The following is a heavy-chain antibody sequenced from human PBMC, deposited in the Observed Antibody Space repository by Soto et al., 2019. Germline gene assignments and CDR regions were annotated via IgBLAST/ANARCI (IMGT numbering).Heavy chain of an antibody. CDR3: ARVDAVAAHSFDY. D-gene: IGHD6-19*01. V-gene: IGHV3-53*01. J-gene: IGHJ4*02. Sequence: EVQLVESGGGLIQPGGSLRLSCSASGFTVSSNYMTWVRQAPGKGLEWVSVIYSGGNTFYAESVKGRFTISRDNSKNTLYLQMNSRGAEDTAVYYCARVDAVAAHSFDYWGPGSLVTVSS. CDR2: IYSGGNT. CDR1: GFTVSSNY.